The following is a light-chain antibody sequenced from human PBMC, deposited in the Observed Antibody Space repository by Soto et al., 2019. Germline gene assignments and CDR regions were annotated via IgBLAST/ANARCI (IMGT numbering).Light chain of an antibody. CDR2: DVN. CDR3: SSYSSSSTSVL. V-gene: IGLV2-14*01. Sequence: SALTQPASVSGSPGQSITISGTETSSDVGGYDFVSWYQQYPGKSPKLVIYDVNNRPSGVSNRFSGSKSGNTASITVSGLQAEDEADYYRSSYSSSSTSVLFGGGT. CDR1: SSDVGGYDF. J-gene: IGLJ2*01.